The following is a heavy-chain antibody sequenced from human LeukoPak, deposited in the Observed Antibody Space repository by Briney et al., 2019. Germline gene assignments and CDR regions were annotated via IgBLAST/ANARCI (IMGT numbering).Heavy chain of an antibody. CDR3: VRGVPGVYYYYYMDV. CDR1: GYSFTSYA. D-gene: IGHD2-8*01. CDR2: IYGDNGNT. V-gene: IGHV1-3*03. Sequence: ASVKVSCKASGYSFTSYAMNWVRQAPGQRLEWMGWIYGDNGNTKYSQESQGRVTITRDTSASTAYMELSSLRSEDMAVYYCVRGVPGVYYYYYMDVWGKGTTVTVSS. J-gene: IGHJ6*03.